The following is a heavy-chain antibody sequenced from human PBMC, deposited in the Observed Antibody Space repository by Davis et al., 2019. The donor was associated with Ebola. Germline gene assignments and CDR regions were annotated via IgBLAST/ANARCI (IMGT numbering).Heavy chain of an antibody. D-gene: IGHD6-13*01. CDR3: ARPRYRRSWNYFDY. CDR2: INHSGST. V-gene: IGHV4-34*01. Sequence: MPSETLSLTCAVYGGSFSGYYWSWIRQPPGKGLEWIGEINHSGSTNYNPSLKSRVTISVDTSKNQFSLKLSSVTAADTAVYYCARPRYRRSWNYFDYWGQGTLVTVSS. CDR1: GGSFSGYY. J-gene: IGHJ4*02.